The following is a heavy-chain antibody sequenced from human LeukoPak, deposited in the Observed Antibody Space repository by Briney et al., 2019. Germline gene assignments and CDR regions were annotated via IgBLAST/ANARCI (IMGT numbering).Heavy chain of an antibody. CDR3: ARGXXXXXSGYAHFDY. CDR2: INPSGGST. CDR1: GYTLTSYY. V-gene: IGHV1-46*01. J-gene: IGHJ4*02. Sequence: ASVKVSCKASGYTLTSYYMNWVRQAPGQGLEWMGIINPSGGSTTYAQRFQGRVTMTRATSTSTVYMELTSLRSEDTAVYYGARGXXXXXSGYAHFDYWGQGTLVTVSS. D-gene: IGHD3-22*01.